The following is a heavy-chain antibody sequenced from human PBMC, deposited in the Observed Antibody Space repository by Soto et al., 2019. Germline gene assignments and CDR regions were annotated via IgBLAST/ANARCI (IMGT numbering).Heavy chain of an antibody. J-gene: IGHJ4*02. D-gene: IGHD5-12*01. CDR3: AGDYASGAYDF. V-gene: IGHV3-53*01. CDR2: LSDRGTS. CDR1: GFSVSIY. Sequence: PGGSLRLSCAASGFSVSIYMSWVRQAPGKGLEWVSTLSDRGTSHYADSVTGRFSVSRDNSKNTLYLQMNGLRVDDTAIYYCAGDYASGAYDFRGQGTQVTGSS.